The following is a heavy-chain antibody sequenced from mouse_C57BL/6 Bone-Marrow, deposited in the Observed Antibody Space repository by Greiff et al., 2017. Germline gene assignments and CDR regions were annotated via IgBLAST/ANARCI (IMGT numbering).Heavy chain of an antibody. V-gene: IGHV1-55*01. CDR2: IYPGSGST. CDR3: ARGGFTTVVATGY. D-gene: IGHD1-1*01. CDR1: GYTFTSYW. J-gene: IGHJ2*01. Sequence: QVQLQQPGAELVKPGASVKMSCKASGYTFTSYWITWVRQRPGQGLEWIGDIYPGSGSTNYNEKFKSKATLTVDTSSSTAYMQISSLTSEDTAVYYCARGGFTTVVATGYWGQGTTLTVSS.